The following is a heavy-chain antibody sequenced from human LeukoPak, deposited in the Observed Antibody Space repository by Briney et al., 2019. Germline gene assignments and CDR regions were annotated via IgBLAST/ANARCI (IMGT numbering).Heavy chain of an antibody. V-gene: IGHV3-23*01. CDR3: AKGSSGYFADL. J-gene: IGHJ5*02. CDR2: ISNDGGGT. D-gene: IGHD3-22*01. CDR1: GFTFNNYG. Sequence: GRSLRLSCAASGFTFNNYGLIWVRQAPGKGLEWVAAISNDGGGTMYAAFVEGRFTISRDNSKNTLFLQMNSLRAEDTALYYCAKGSSGYFADLWGQGTLVTVSS.